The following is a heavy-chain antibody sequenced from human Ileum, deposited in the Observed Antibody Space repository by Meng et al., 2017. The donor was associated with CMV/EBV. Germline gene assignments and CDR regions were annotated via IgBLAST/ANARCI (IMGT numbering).Heavy chain of an antibody. V-gene: IGHV3-21*01. CDR1: RFTFSSYN. Sequence: GESLKISCAASRFTFSSYNMNWVRQAPGKGLEWVSSISVSSSHINYADSVKGRFTISRDNSKNSLYLQMNVLSAEDTAVYYCARGRYSSGWYSEADYFDFWGQGTLVTVSS. D-gene: IGHD6-19*01. CDR2: ISVSSSHI. J-gene: IGHJ4*02. CDR3: ARGRYSSGWYSEADYFDF.